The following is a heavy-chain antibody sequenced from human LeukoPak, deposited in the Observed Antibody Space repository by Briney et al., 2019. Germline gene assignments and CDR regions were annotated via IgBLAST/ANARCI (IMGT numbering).Heavy chain of an antibody. D-gene: IGHD3-22*01. J-gene: IGHJ4*02. CDR3: TTASGSGYYLDY. Sequence: GGSLRLSCAASGFTFSNAWMSWVRQAPGKGLEWAGRIKSETDGGTTDYAAPGKGRFTVARDDSKNTLYLQINSLKTEDPALYYCTTASGSGYYLDYWGQGTLVTVSS. V-gene: IGHV3-15*01. CDR2: IKSETDGGTT. CDR1: GFTFSNAW.